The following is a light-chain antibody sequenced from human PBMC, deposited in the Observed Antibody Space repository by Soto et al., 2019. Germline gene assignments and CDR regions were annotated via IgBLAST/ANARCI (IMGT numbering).Light chain of an antibody. CDR2: RAS. J-gene: IGKJ5*01. CDR3: QQYGSSPRIT. Sequence: QSVGTLSLSTRERAILSSRASQSVSSTNLAWYHQKPGQAPRLLVYRASSRATGIPDRFSGSGSGTDFTLTISRLGPEDFAVYYCQQYGSSPRITFGQGSRLEIK. CDR1: QSVSSTN. V-gene: IGKV3-20*01.